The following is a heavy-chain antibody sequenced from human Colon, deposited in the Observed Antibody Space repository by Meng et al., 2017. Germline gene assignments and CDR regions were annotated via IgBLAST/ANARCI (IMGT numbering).Heavy chain of an antibody. CDR2: ISTNTGTP. D-gene: IGHD2/OR15-2a*01. Sequence: QVQLVQSGSELKKPGASVRISCKASEYTFTTYGMNWVRQAPGQGLEWMGWISTNTGTPTYTQGFTGRFVFSLDTSVSTAYLQISSLKAEDTAVYYCARGGNFDPWGQGTLVTVSS. J-gene: IGHJ5*02. CDR3: ARGGNFDP. V-gene: IGHV7-4-1*02. CDR1: EYTFTTYG.